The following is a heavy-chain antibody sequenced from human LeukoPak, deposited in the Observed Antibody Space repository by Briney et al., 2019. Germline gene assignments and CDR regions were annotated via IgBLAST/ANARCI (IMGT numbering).Heavy chain of an antibody. V-gene: IGHV4-39*07. J-gene: IGHJ4*02. Sequence: SETLFLTCTVSGGSVSSSNYYWGWIRQPPGKGLEWIGTIFYSGTTYYSPSLKSRVTISVDTSMTQFSLKLSSVTAADTAVYYCASERWSRRSYFDYWGQGILVTVSS. CDR3: ASERWSRRSYFDY. CDR2: IFYSGTT. D-gene: IGHD5-24*01. CDR1: GGSVSSSNYY.